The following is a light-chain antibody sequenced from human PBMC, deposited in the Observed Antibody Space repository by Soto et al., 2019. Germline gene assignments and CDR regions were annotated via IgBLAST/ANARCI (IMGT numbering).Light chain of an antibody. Sequence: DIQMTQSPSTLSASVGDRVTITCRASQRISSWLAWYQQKPGKAPKPLIYKASSLESGVPSRFSGSGSGTEFTLTISSLPPYDFATYYCQQYNNYSPLTFGGGTKVEIK. J-gene: IGKJ4*01. V-gene: IGKV1-5*03. CDR2: KAS. CDR1: QRISSW. CDR3: QQYNNYSPLT.